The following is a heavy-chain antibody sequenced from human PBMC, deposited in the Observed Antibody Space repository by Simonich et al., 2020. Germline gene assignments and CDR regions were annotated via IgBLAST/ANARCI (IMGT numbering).Heavy chain of an antibody. Sequence: EVQLVESGGGLVKPGGSLRLSCAASGFTFSSYSMNWVRQAQRKGLGWVSTSSSSSSYIYYADSVKGRFTISRDNAKNSLYLQMNSLRAEDTAVYYCARGIVGASGAFDIWGQGTMVTVSS. J-gene: IGHJ3*02. CDR2: SSSSSSYI. CDR1: GFTFSSYS. V-gene: IGHV3-21*01. D-gene: IGHD1-26*01. CDR3: ARGIVGASGAFDI.